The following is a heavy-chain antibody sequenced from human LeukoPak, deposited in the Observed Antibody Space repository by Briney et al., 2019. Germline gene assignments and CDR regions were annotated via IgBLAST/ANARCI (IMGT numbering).Heavy chain of an antibody. J-gene: IGHJ4*02. Sequence: SETLSLTCTVSGGSISNYYWSWIRQPAGKGLEWIGRIYSSGSTDYNPSLKSRVTMSVDTSKNQFSLNLRSVTAADTAAYYCARGPPPDFDCWGQGTLVTVSS. CDR1: GGSISNYY. CDR2: IYSSGST. V-gene: IGHV4-4*07. CDR3: ARGPPPDFDC.